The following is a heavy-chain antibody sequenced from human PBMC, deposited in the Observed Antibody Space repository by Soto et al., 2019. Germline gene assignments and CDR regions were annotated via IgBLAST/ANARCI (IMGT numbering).Heavy chain of an antibody. J-gene: IGHJ4*02. CDR1: GFTFNTYS. Sequence: EVQLLESGGGLVQPVGSLRLSCAASGFTFNTYSMAWVRQAPGKGLAWISGLSGGGANTFYADSVRGRFTISVDHSRNTVYLQMNSLRVEDTAVYYCARWDGYGDEWGQGTLVTVSS. CDR2: LSGGGANT. CDR3: ARWDGYGDE. D-gene: IGHD5-12*01. V-gene: IGHV3-23*01.